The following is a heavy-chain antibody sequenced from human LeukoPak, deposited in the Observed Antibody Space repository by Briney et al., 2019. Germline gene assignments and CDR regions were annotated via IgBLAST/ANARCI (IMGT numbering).Heavy chain of an antibody. D-gene: IGHD3-10*01. CDR1: GFTFDDYA. CDR2: ISWNSGSI. Sequence: SGGSLRLSCAASGFTFDDYAMHWVRHAPGKGLEWVSGISWNSGSIGYADSVKGRFTISRDNAKNSLYLQMNSLRAEDTALYYCAKGERGSGSYFDYWGQGTLVTVSS. J-gene: IGHJ4*02. CDR3: AKGERGSGSYFDY. V-gene: IGHV3-9*01.